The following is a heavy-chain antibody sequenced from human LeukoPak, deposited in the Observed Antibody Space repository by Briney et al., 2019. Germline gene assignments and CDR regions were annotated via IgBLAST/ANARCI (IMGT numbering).Heavy chain of an antibody. CDR1: GFTFSNYV. D-gene: IGHD5-18*01. CDR2: ISGSGGST. J-gene: IGHJ5*02. V-gene: IGHV3-23*01. CDR3: AKDGSSYGSPSWFDP. Sequence: GGSLRLSCGASGFTFSNYVMSWVRQAPGKGLEWVSGISGSGGSTYYADSVKGRFTISRDNSKNTLYLQMNSLRAEDTAVYYCAKDGSSYGSPSWFDPWGQGTLVTVSS.